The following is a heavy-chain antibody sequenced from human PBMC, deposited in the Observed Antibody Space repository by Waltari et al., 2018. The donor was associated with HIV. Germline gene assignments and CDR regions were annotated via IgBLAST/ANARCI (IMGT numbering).Heavy chain of an antibody. V-gene: IGHV1-8*02. Sequence: QVHLVQSGPEVKRPGASVKISCKAYGYNFINFDVNWVRQAARHGPEWLGWMNPNSGNTASPYIFEERVTMTRDVSTDTAYLEMSGLTPEDTAIYYCARNSSGKGNRYFYYGLDVWGQGTPVTV. CDR2: MNPNSGNT. CDR1: GYNFINFD. J-gene: IGHJ6*02. D-gene: IGHD3-22*01. CDR3: ARNSSGKGNRYFYYGLDV.